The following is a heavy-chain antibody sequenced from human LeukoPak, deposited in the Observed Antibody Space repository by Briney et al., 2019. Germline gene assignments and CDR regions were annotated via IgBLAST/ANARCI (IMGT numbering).Heavy chain of an antibody. V-gene: IGHV3-23*01. D-gene: IGHD3-22*01. CDR2: ISGSGSST. Sequence: GGSLRLSCAASGFTFSSYAMTWVRQAPGKGLEWDSAISGSGSSTYYADSVKGRFTISRDNSKSTLYLQMNSLGAVDTAVYYCAKPWNNYYDTSGYPWGQGTLVTVSS. J-gene: IGHJ5*02. CDR3: AKPWNNYYDTSGYP. CDR1: GFTFSSYA.